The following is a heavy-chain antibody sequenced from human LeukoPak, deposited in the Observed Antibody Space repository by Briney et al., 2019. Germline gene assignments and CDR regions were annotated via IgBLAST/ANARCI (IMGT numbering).Heavy chain of an antibody. CDR3: ARGGWELRDWYFDL. D-gene: IGHD1-26*01. CDR1: GGSISIYY. V-gene: IGHV4-59*01. J-gene: IGHJ2*01. CDR2: IYYSGST. Sequence: SETLSLTCTASGGSISIYYWSWIRQPPGKGLEWIGYIYYSGSTNYNPSLKSRVTISVDTSKNQFSLKLSSVTAADTAVYYCARGGWELRDWYFDLWGRGTLVTVSS.